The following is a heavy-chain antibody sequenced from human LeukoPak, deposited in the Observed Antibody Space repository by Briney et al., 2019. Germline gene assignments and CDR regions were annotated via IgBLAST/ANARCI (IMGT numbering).Heavy chain of an antibody. V-gene: IGHV3-48*01. J-gene: IGHJ4*02. CDR1: GFTFSSHS. D-gene: IGHD1-26*01. Sequence: GGSLRLSCAASGFTFSSHSMTWVRQAPGQGLEWVSYITSDSVTRFYADSVKGRFTASRDNAEKSMYLQMNNLRAEDTAVYYCARDLEGVGAIYWGQGTLVTVSS. CDR3: ARDLEGVGAIY. CDR2: ITSDSVTR.